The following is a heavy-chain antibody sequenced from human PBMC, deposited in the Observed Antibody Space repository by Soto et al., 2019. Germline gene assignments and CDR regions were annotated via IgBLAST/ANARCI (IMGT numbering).Heavy chain of an antibody. J-gene: IGHJ6*02. V-gene: IGHV3-7*01. Sequence: PGGSLRLSCAASGFTFSSYWMSWVRQAPGKGLEWVANIKQDGSEKYYVDSVKGRFTISRDNAKNSLYLQMNSLRAEDTAVYYCARYPYYYYYGMDVWGQGTTVTVSS. CDR1: GFTFSSYW. CDR2: IKQDGSEK. CDR3: ARYPYYYYYGMDV.